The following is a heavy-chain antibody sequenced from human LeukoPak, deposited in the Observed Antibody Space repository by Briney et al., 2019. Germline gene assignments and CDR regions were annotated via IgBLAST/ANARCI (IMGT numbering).Heavy chain of an antibody. CDR1: GVSISSSNSY. CDR3: ARHRFGFLRGHYFDY. Sequence: NPSETLSLTCTVSGVSISSSNSYWGWIRQPPGKGLEWIGEINHSGSTNYNPSLKSRVTISVDTSKNQFSLKLSSVTAADTAVYYCARHRFGFLRGHYFDYWGQGALVTVSS. D-gene: IGHD3-16*01. CDR2: INHSGST. J-gene: IGHJ4*02. V-gene: IGHV4-39*01.